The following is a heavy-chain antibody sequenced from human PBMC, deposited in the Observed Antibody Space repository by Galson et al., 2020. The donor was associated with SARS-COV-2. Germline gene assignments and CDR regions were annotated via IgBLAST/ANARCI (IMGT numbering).Heavy chain of an antibody. CDR2: IDWDDDK. CDR3: ARMIAVAATFDY. CDR1: GFSLSTSGMC. Sequence: LVKPTQTLTLTCTFSGFSLSTSGMCVSWIRQPPGKALEWLARIDWDDDKYYSTSLKTRLTISKDTSKNQVVLTMTNMDPVDTVTYYCARMIAVAATFDYWGQGTLVTVSS. V-gene: IGHV2-70*11. D-gene: IGHD6-19*01. J-gene: IGHJ4*02.